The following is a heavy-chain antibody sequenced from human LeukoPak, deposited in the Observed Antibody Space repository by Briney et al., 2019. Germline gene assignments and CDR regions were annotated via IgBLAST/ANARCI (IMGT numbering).Heavy chain of an antibody. CDR1: GGSISSYY. D-gene: IGHD5-24*01. J-gene: IGHJ6*03. V-gene: IGHV4-59*01. CDR3: ARVRGDGYNSDYYYYYMDV. CDR2: IYYSGST. Sequence: SETLSLTCTVSGGSISSYYWSWIRQPPGKGLEWIGYIYYSGSTNYNPSLKSRVTISVDTSKNQFSLKLSSVTAADTAVYYCARVRGDGYNSDYYYYYMDVWGKGTTVTVSS.